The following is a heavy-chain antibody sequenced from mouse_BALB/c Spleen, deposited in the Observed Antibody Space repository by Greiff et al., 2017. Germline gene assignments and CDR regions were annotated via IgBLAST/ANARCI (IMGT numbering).Heavy chain of an antibody. Sequence: VQLKQSGPGLVKPSQSLSLTCTVTGYSITSDYAWNWIRQFPGNKLEWMGYISYSGSTSYNPSLKSRISITRDTSKNQFFLQLNSVTTEDTATYYCASSAGYFDVWGAGTTVTVSS. CDR1: GYSITSDYA. CDR2: ISYSGST. CDR3: ASSAGYFDV. J-gene: IGHJ1*01. V-gene: IGHV3-2*02.